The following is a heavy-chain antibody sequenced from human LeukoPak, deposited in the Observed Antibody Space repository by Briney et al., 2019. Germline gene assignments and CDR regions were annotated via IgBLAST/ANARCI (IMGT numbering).Heavy chain of an antibody. CDR3: ARLAQQRFNSDWYPDY. J-gene: IGHJ4*02. Sequence: GGSLRLSCAASGFTLRSEWMSWLRQTPEKGLEWVANIKPDGSATAYVDSVKGRFTISRDNAKNSLFLQMNSLRPEDTAVYYCARLAQQRFNSDWYPDYWGQGTLVTVSS. CDR2: IKPDGSAT. D-gene: IGHD3-9*01. V-gene: IGHV3-7*01. CDR1: GFTLRSEW.